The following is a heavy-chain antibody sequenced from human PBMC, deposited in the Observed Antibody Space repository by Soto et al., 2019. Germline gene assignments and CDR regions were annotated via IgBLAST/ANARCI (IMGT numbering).Heavy chain of an antibody. CDR2: TYYRSKWYN. J-gene: IGHJ6*02. CDR3: ARDGTESAEYSSSTPPYYYYGMDV. Sequence: SPTLSLPVAISGDSVSSNSAAWNWIRQSPSRGLEWLGRTYYRSKWYNDYVVSVKSRITINPDTSKNQFSLQLNSVTPEDKAVYCCARDGTESAEYSSSTPPYYYYGMDVWGQGTTVTVSS. D-gene: IGHD6-6*01. V-gene: IGHV6-1*01. CDR1: GDSVSSNSAA.